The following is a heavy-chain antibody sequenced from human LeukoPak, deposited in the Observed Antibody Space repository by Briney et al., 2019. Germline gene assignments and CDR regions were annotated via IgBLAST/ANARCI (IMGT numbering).Heavy chain of an antibody. CDR2: ISSSGSTI. CDR3: ARVGYYDSSGYYLGWFDP. D-gene: IGHD3-22*01. Sequence: PGGSLRRACAASGFTFGSYGLHWVRQAPGQGLEWVSYISSSGSTIYYADSVKGRFTISRDNAKNSLYLQMNSLRAEDTAVYYCARVGYYDSSGYYLGWFDPWGQGTLVTVSS. CDR1: GFTFGSYG. V-gene: IGHV3-48*04. J-gene: IGHJ5*02.